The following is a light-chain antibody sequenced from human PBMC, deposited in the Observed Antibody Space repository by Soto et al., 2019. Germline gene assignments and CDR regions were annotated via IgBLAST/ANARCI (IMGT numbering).Light chain of an antibody. CDR3: QQRSNWPWT. CDR1: QSVRNY. J-gene: IGKJ1*01. Sequence: EIVLTQSPATLSLSPGERATLSCRASQSVRNYLAWYQHKPGQAPRLLIYDASNRATSIPGRFSGSGSGTDFTLTISSLEPEDFAVYYCQQRSNWPWTFGQGTKVEIK. V-gene: IGKV3-11*01. CDR2: DAS.